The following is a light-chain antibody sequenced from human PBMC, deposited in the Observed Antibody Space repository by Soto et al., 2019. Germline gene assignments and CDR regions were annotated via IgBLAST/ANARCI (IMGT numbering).Light chain of an antibody. Sequence: EIVLTQSPSTLSLSPGERATLSCRASQSVSSYLAWYQQKPGQAPRLLIYEASTRATGVPARFSGSGSGTEFTLTISSLQSEDFAVYYCQQHNVWPATFGQGTKVDIK. V-gene: IGKV3-15*01. CDR2: EAS. CDR1: QSVSSY. CDR3: QQHNVWPAT. J-gene: IGKJ1*01.